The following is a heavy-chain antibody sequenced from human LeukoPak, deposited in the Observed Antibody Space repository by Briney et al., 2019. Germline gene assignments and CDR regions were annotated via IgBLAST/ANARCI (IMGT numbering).Heavy chain of an antibody. J-gene: IGHJ5*02. CDR2: IYYSGST. Sequence: SETLSLTCTVSGGSISSSSYYWGWIRQPPGKGLEWIGSIYYSGSTYYNPSLKSRVTISVDTSKNQFSLKLSSVTAADTAVYYCASHPARVSSGDQPWGQGTLVTVSS. CDR3: ASHPARVSSGDQP. D-gene: IGHD3-22*01. CDR1: GGSISSSSYY. V-gene: IGHV4-39*07.